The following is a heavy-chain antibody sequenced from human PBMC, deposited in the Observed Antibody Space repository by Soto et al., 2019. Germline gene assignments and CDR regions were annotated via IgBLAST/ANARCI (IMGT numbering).Heavy chain of an antibody. J-gene: IGHJ4*02. D-gene: IGHD6-6*01. V-gene: IGHV3-23*01. Sequence: LSCAASGFTFSSYAMSWVRQAPGKGLEWVSAISGSGGSTYYADSVKGRFTISRDNSKNTLYLQMNSLRAEDTAVYYCAKGRIAARGFDYWGQGTLVTVSS. CDR3: AKGRIAARGFDY. CDR2: ISGSGGST. CDR1: GFTFSSYA.